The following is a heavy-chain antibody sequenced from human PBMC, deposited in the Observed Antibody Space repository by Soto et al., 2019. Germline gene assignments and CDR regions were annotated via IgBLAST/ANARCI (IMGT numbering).Heavy chain of an antibody. CDR1: GGSFSGYY. J-gene: IGHJ4*02. CDR3: ARGPTPYSSSWYPT. Sequence: QVQLQQCGAGLLKPSETLSLTCKVYGGSFSGYYWSWIRQPPGKGLEWIGEIIHSGITNYTPSLKSRVTISVDTSKNQFSLKLTSVTAADTAVYFCARGPTPYSSSWYPTWGQGTLVTVSS. D-gene: IGHD6-13*01. CDR2: IIHSGIT. V-gene: IGHV4-34*01.